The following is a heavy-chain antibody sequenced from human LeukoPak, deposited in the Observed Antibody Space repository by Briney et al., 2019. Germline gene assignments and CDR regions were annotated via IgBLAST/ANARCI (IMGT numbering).Heavy chain of an antibody. D-gene: IGHD6-19*01. CDR3: ARSGPHGGWYYFDY. Sequence: SETLSLTCTVSGDSISSGGYYWSWIRHHPGKGLEWIGYTYYGGSTYYTPTLESRVSISIDTSAYQFSLKLSSVTAADTAVYYCARSGPHGGWYYFDYWGQGTLVTVSA. J-gene: IGHJ4*02. CDR1: GDSISSGGYY. CDR2: TYYGGST. V-gene: IGHV4-31*03.